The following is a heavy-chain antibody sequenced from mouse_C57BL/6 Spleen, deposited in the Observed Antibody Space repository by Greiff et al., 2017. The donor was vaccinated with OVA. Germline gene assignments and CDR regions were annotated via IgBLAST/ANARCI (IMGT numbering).Heavy chain of an antibody. D-gene: IGHD4-1*01. CDR1: GFTFSSYG. J-gene: IGHJ2*01. CDR2: ISSGGSYT. V-gene: IGHV5-6*01. CDR3: ARPLTGKGYFDY. Sequence: DVHLVESGGDLVKPGGSLKLSCAASGFTFSSYGMSWVRQTPDKRLEWVATISSGGSYTYYPDSVKGRFTFSRDNAKNTLYLQMSSLKSEDTAMYYCARPLTGKGYFDYWGQGTTLTVSS.